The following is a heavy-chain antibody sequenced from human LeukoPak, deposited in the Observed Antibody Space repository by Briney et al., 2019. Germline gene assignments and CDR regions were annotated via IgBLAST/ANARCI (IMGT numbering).Heavy chain of an antibody. CDR1: GGSISSGGYY. CDR3: ARDGSTSRLGYYGMDV. J-gene: IGHJ6*02. D-gene: IGHD2-2*01. Sequence: PSETLSLTCTVSGGSISSGGYYWSWIRQHPGKGLEWIGYIYYSVSTYYNPSLKSRVTISVDTSKNQFSLKLSSVTAADTAVYYCARDGSTSRLGYYGMDVWGQGTTVTVSS. CDR2: IYYSVST. V-gene: IGHV4-31*03.